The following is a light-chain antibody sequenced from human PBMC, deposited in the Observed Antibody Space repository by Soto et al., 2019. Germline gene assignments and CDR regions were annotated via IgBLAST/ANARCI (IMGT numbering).Light chain of an antibody. V-gene: IGKV2-28*01. J-gene: IGKJ1*01. Sequence: EIVMTQSPLSLTVTPGEPASISCKSSQSLQHNNGNTLLDWYMQKPGQSPQLLIYLASRRAPGAPDRVSGSGSGTDFTLRISTVEADDAAIYYCMQALQTPRKFGQGTKLEI. CDR2: LAS. CDR1: QSLQHNNGNTL. CDR3: MQALQTPRK.